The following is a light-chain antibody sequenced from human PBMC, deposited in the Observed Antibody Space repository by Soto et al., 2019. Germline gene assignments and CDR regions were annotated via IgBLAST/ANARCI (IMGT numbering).Light chain of an antibody. CDR2: KAS. J-gene: IGKJ4*01. Sequence: DIQMTQSPSTLSASVGDRVTIACRASQSISTWLAWYQQKPGKAPKLLIYKASNLEGGVPSRFSGSGSGTEFTITISSLQPDDFVTYYCQQYNTYPLTFGGGTKVDI. CDR3: QQYNTYPLT. CDR1: QSISTW. V-gene: IGKV1-5*03.